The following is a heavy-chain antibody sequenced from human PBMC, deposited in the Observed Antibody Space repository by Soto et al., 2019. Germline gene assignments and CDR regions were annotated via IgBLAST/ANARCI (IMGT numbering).Heavy chain of an antibody. D-gene: IGHD2-15*01. CDR3: AYSPYYYYGMDV. J-gene: IGHJ6*02. CDR2: IIRIFGTA. Sequence: QVQLVQSGAEXXXPXXXXKXXCKAXGGTFSSYAISWVRQAPGQGLEWMGGIIRIFGTANYAQKFQGRVTITADESTSTAYMELSSLRSEDTAVYYCAYSPYYYYGMDVWGQGTTVTVSS. V-gene: IGHV1-69*12. CDR1: GGTFSSYA.